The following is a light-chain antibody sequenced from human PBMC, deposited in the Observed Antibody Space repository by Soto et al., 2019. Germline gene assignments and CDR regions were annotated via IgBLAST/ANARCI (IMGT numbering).Light chain of an antibody. Sequence: ANVSVSGGERGTLWCRASHSVSSNSAWYQQKPGQAPTLLIYGASSRATGIPARFSGSGSGTEFTITISSLRSPDVAVYCCQQYNDWPPIAFGGGTRLEIK. CDR2: GAS. V-gene: IGKV3D-15*01. CDR3: QQYNDWPPIA. J-gene: IGKJ5*01. CDR1: HSVSSN.